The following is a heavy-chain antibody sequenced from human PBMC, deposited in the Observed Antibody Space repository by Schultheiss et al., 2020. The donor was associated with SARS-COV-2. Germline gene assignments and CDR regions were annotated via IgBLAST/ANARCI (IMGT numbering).Heavy chain of an antibody. Sequence: GESLKISCKASGYAFTDYYMHWVRQVPGQGLEWMGWINPNSGGTNYAQKFQGRVTMTRDTSISTAYMELSRLRSDDTAVYYCARSSGGFGELWYYYYYMDVWGKGTTVTVSS. J-gene: IGHJ6*03. V-gene: IGHV1-2*02. D-gene: IGHD3-10*01. CDR1: GYAFTDYY. CDR2: INPNSGGT. CDR3: ARSSGGFGELWYYYYYMDV.